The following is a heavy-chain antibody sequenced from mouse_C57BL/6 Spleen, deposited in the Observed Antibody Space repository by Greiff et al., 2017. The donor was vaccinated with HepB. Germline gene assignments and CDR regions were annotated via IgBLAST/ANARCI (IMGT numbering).Heavy chain of an antibody. Sequence: QVQLQQPGAELVMPGASVKLSCKASGYTFTSYWMHWVKQRPGQGLEWIGEIDPSDSYTNYNQKFKGKSTLTVDKSSSTAYMQLSSLTSEDSAVYDCARWDGSSLFDYWGQGTTLTVSS. CDR2: IDPSDSYT. CDR3: ARWDGSSLFDY. J-gene: IGHJ2*01. CDR1: GYTFTSYW. V-gene: IGHV1-69*01. D-gene: IGHD1-1*01.